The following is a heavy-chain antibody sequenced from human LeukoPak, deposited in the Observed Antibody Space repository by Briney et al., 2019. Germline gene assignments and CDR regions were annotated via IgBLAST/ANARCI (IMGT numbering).Heavy chain of an antibody. CDR1: GGSISNYY. CDR3: ARSPQQWLVQFDY. D-gene: IGHD6-19*01. J-gene: IGHJ4*02. CDR2: VYYSGST. Sequence: PSETLSLTCTVSGGSISNYYWSWIRQPPGKGLEWIGYVYYSGSTGYNPSLKSRVTISVDTSKNQFSLKLSSVTAADTAVYYCARSPQQWLVQFDYWGQGTLVTVSS. V-gene: IGHV4-59*01.